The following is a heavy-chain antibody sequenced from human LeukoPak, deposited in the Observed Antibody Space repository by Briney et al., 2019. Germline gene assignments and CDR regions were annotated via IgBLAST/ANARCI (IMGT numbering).Heavy chain of an antibody. CDR2: ISAYNGNT. CDR3: AGMTYCTSTSCQYNWFDP. D-gene: IGHD2-2*01. V-gene: IGHV1-18*01. J-gene: IGHJ5*02. Sequence: ASVKVSCKASGYTFTSYGISWVRQAPGQGLEWMGWISAYNGNTNYAQKLQGRVTMTTDTSTSTAYMELRSLRSDDTAVYYCAGMTYCTSTSCQYNWFDPWGQGTLVTVSS. CDR1: GYTFTSYG.